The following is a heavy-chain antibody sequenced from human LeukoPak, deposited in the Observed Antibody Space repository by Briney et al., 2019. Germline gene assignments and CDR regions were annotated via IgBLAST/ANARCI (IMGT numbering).Heavy chain of an antibody. Sequence: GGSLRLSCAASGFTFSSYGMHWVRQAPGKGLEWVAFIRYDGSNKYYADSVKGRFTISRDNSKNTLYLQMNSLRAEDTAVYYCAKVTVKSRAFDSWGQGTMVTVSS. V-gene: IGHV3-30*02. CDR3: AKVTVKSRAFDS. CDR1: GFTFSSYG. CDR2: IRYDGSNK. J-gene: IGHJ3*02.